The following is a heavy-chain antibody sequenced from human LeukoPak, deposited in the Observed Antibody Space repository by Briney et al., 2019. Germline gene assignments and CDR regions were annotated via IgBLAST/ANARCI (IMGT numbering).Heavy chain of an antibody. D-gene: IGHD4-17*01. CDR3: ARGDYGDYGPEMDV. J-gene: IGHJ6*04. CDR1: GGTFSSYA. V-gene: IGHV1-69*05. Sequence: SVKVSCKASGGTFSSYAISWVRRAPGQGLEWMGGIIPIFGTANYAQKFQGRVTITTDESTSTAYMELSSLRSEDTAVYYCARGDYGDYGPEMDVWGKGTTVTVSS. CDR2: IIPIFGTA.